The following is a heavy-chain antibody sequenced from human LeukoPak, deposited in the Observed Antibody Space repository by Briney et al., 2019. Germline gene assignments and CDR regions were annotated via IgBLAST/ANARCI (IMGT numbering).Heavy chain of an antibody. Sequence: PSETLSLTCTVSGGSISSSSYYWGWIRQPPGKGLEWIGSIYYSGSTYYNPSLKSRVTISVDTSKNQFSLKLSSVTAADTAVYYCASTGYSSSFGDGWGQGTLVTVSS. J-gene: IGHJ4*02. V-gene: IGHV4-39*01. CDR1: GGSISSSSYY. D-gene: IGHD6-13*01. CDR2: IYYSGST. CDR3: ASTGYSSSFGDG.